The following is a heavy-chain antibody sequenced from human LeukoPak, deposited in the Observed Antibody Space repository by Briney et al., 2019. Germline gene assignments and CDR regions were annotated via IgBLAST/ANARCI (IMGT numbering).Heavy chain of an antibody. J-gene: IGHJ4*02. CDR3: ARALVSGSYGYYFDY. D-gene: IGHD1-26*01. CDR2: IYYSGST. Sequence: SETLSLTCTVSGDSISSSSYYWGWIRQPPGKGLEWIGSIYYSGSTYYNPSLKSRVTISVDKSKNQFSLKLSSVTAADTAVYYCARALVSGSYGYYFDYWGQGTLVTVSS. V-gene: IGHV4-39*07. CDR1: GDSISSSSYY.